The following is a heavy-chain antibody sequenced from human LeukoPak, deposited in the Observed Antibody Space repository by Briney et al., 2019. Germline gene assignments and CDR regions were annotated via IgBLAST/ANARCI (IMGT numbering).Heavy chain of an antibody. Sequence: GGSLRLSCAASGFVFSSYSMNWVRQAPGKGLELVSFISSSTSTIYYADSVKGRFTISRDNAKNSLYLQMSSLRAEDTAVYYCARVRGGWYMDVWGKGTTVTVSS. CDR2: ISSSTSTI. V-gene: IGHV3-48*04. CDR3: ARVRGGWYMDV. CDR1: GFVFSSYS. J-gene: IGHJ6*03. D-gene: IGHD6-19*01.